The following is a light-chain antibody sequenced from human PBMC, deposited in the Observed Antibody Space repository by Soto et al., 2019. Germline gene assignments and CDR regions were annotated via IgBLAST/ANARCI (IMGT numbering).Light chain of an antibody. CDR2: EVS. V-gene: IGLV2-8*01. CDR3: SSYAGSNTPYV. J-gene: IGLJ1*01. CDR1: SSVVGGYNY. Sequence: QSALTQPPSASGSPGQSVTISCTGTSSVVGGYNYVSWYQQHPGKAPKLMIYEVSKRPSGVPDRFSGSKSGNTASLTVSGLQAEDEADYYCSSYAGSNTPYVFGTGTKLTVL.